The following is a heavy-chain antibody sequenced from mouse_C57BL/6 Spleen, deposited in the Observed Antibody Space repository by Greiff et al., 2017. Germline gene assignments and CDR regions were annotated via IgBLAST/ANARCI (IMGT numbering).Heavy chain of an antibody. CDR2: ISSGSSTI. J-gene: IGHJ3*01. CDR3: AREDYSKGFAY. CDR1: GFTFSDYG. Sequence: EVNVVESGGGLVKPGGSLKLSCAASGFTFSDYGMHWVRQAPEKGLEWVAYISSGSSTIYYADTVKGRFTISRDNAKNTLFLQMTSLRSEDTAMYYCAREDYSKGFAYWGQGTLVTVSA. D-gene: IGHD2-5*01. V-gene: IGHV5-17*01.